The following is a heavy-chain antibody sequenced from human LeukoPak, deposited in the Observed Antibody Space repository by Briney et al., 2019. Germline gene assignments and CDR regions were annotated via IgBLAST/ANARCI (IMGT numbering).Heavy chain of an antibody. Sequence: SVTVSCKASGGTFSRYAISWVRQAPGQGLEWMGGIIPIFGTANHAQKFQGRVTITADESTSTAYMELSSLRSEDTAVYYCARLPLTGYSRGYYYGMDVWGQGTTVTVSS. CDR2: IIPIFGTA. CDR1: GGTFSRYA. CDR3: ARLPLTGYSRGYYYGMDV. V-gene: IGHV1-69*01. D-gene: IGHD3-9*01. J-gene: IGHJ6*02.